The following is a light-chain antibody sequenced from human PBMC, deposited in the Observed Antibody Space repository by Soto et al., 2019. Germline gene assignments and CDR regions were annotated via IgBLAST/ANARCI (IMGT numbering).Light chain of an antibody. Sequence: QSVLTQPPSVSGAPGQRVTISCTGSNSNIGAGYDVHWYQQLPGTVPKLLIYGNSNRPSGVPDRFSGSKSGTSASLAITGLQAEDEADYYCQSYDSSLSGWVFGGGTQLTVL. J-gene: IGLJ3*02. CDR1: NSNIGAGYD. CDR2: GNS. CDR3: QSYDSSLSGWV. V-gene: IGLV1-40*01.